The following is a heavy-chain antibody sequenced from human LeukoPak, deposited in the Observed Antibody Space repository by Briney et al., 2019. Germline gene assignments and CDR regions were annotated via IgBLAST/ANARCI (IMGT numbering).Heavy chain of an antibody. CDR2: IYYSGST. V-gene: IGHV4-39*01. J-gene: IGHJ4*02. CDR3: ETVTTVSDY. D-gene: IGHD4-17*01. Sequence: SETLSLTCTVSGGSISSSSYYWGWIRQPPGKGLEWIGSIYYSGSTYYNPSLKSRVTISVDTSKNQLSLKLSSVTAADTAVYYCETVTTVSDYWGQGTLVTVSS. CDR1: GGSISSSSYY.